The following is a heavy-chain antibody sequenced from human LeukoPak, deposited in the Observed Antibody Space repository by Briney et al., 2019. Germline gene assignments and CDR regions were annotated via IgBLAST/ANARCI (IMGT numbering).Heavy chain of an antibody. J-gene: IGHJ6*03. CDR2: IYSGGST. CDR3: ARVYYYYYYMDV. V-gene: IGHV3-53*01. CDR1: GFTVSSNY. Sequence: PWGSLRLSCAASGFTVSSNYMNWVRQAPGKGLEWVSVIYSGGSTYYADSVKGRFTISRDNSKNTLYLQMNSLRAEDTAVYYCARVYYYYYYMDVWGKGTTVTVSS.